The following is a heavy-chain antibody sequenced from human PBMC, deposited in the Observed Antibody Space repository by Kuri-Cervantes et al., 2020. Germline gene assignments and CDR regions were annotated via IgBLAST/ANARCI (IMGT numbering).Heavy chain of an antibody. V-gene: IGHV1-69*05. CDR3: AREVRDFDDPRGDY. CDR1: GYTFTSYD. CDR2: IIPIFGTA. Sequence: SVKVSCKASGYTFTSYDINWVRQAPGQGLEWMGGIIPIFGTANYAQKFQGRVTITTDESTSTAYMELSSLRSDDTAVYYCAREVRDFDDPRGDYWGQGTLVTVSS. D-gene: IGHD4-23*01. J-gene: IGHJ4*02.